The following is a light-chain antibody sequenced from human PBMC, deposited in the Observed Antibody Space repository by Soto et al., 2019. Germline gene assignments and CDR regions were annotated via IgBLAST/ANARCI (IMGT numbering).Light chain of an antibody. CDR2: EVT. V-gene: IGLV2-14*01. CDR3: SSYTISNTLPFV. Sequence: QSALTQPASVSGSPGQSITISCTGTSSDVGGYDYVSWYQHHPGKAPKLVISEVTNRPSGVSDRFSGSRSGNTASLTISGLQAEDEADYYCSSYTISNTLPFVFGTGTKLTVL. CDR1: SSDVGGYDY. J-gene: IGLJ1*01.